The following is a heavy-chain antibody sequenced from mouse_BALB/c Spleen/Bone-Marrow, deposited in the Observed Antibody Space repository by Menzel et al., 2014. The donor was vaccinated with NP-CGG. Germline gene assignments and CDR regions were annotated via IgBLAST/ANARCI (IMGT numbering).Heavy chain of an antibody. CDR2: INPGSSTI. D-gene: IGHD1-2*01. CDR3: ARQRYYGLFAY. CDR1: GFDFSRYW. V-gene: IGHV4-2*02. Sequence: EVMLVESGGGLVQPGGSLILSCAASGFDFSRYWMSWARQAPGKGQEWIGEINPGSSTINYTPSLKDKFIISRDNAKKTLCLHVNKVRAEDTALDYCARQRYYGLFAYWGQGPTLTVSS. J-gene: IGHJ2*01.